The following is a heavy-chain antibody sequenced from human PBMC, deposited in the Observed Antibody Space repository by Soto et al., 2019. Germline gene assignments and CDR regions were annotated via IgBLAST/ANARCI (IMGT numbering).Heavy chain of an antibody. J-gene: IGHJ6*02. V-gene: IGHV1-2*04. Sequence: QVQLVQSGAEVKKPGASVKVSCKASGYTFTGYYMHWVRQAPGQGLEWMRWINPNSGGTNYAQKFQGWVTMTRDTSISTAYMELSRLRSDDTAVYYCARDRIAYDFWSGYYTQTGYGMDVWGQGTTVTVSS. CDR3: ARDRIAYDFWSGYYTQTGYGMDV. D-gene: IGHD3-3*01. CDR1: GYTFTGYY. CDR2: INPNSGGT.